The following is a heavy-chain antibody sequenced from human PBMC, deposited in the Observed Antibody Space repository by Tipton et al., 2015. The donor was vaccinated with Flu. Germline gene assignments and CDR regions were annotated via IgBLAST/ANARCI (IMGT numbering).Heavy chain of an antibody. CDR1: GFTFSRYA. CDR2: VSGGGGTT. V-gene: IGHV3-23*01. J-gene: IGHJ4*02. Sequence: GSLRLSCAASGFTFSRYAMSWVRQAPGKGLEWAAGVSGGGGTTYFADSVKGRFTISRDNSRNMVFLQMNNLRVEDTAEYYCAKVIPELVAGLDYWGRGTLVTVSS. D-gene: IGHD6-19*01. CDR3: AKVIPELVAGLDY.